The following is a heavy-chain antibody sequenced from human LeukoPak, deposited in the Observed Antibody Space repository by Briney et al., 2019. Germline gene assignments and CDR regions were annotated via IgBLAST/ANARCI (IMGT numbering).Heavy chain of an antibody. CDR1: GFTFSSYG. Sequence: GGSLRLSCAASGFTFSSYGMHWVRQAPGKGLEWVAVISYDGSNKYYADSVKGRFTISRDNSKNTLYLQMNSLRSEDTAVYYCARTNYYDSSGYQGAGTYYYGMDVWGQGTTVTVSS. V-gene: IGHV3-30*03. CDR3: ARTNYYDSSGYQGAGTYYYGMDV. J-gene: IGHJ6*02. D-gene: IGHD3-22*01. CDR2: ISYDGSNK.